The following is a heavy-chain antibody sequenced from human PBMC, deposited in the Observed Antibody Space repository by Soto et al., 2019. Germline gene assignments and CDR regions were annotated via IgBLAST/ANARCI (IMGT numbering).Heavy chain of an antibody. D-gene: IGHD2-2*01. CDR3: TRRPIVVVPAAGDLHGMDV. Sequence: GGSLRLSCAASGFTFSNAWMNWVRQAPGKGLEWVGRIKSKTDGGTTDYAAPVKGRFTISRDDSKNTLYLQMNSLKTEDTAVYYCTRRPIVVVPAAGDLHGMDVWGQGTTVTVSS. V-gene: IGHV3-15*07. CDR2: IKSKTDGGTT. CDR1: GFTFSNAW. J-gene: IGHJ6*02.